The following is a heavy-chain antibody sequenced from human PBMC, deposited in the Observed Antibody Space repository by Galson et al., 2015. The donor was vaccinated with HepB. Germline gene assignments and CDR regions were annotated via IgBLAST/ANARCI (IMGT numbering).Heavy chain of an antibody. J-gene: IGHJ6*02. Sequence: CAISGDSVSSNSAAWSWIRQSPSRGPEWLGRAYYRAKWFYDYAPSVETRITINPDTSRNQLSLQLFSVSPEDTAVYYCARDLELWSGSDYYYYGMDVWGQGTTVTVS. V-gene: IGHV6-1*01. D-gene: IGHD3-3*01. CDR3: ARDLELWSGSDYYYYGMDV. CDR1: GDSVSSNSAA. CDR2: AYYRAKWFY.